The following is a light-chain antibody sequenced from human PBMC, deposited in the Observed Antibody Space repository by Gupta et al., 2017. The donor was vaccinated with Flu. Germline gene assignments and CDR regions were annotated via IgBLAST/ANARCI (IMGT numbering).Light chain of an antibody. Sequence: DIQMTQSPSSLSASVGDRVTLTCRASQSISNFLNWYKQKPGKAPELLIYEASTLQSGVPSRFSGSGVGTDFTLTITRLQPEDFATYFCQQTDKTPQTSGQGTKVEVK. V-gene: IGKV1-39*01. J-gene: IGKJ1*01. CDR1: QSISNF. CDR2: EAS. CDR3: QQTDKTPQT.